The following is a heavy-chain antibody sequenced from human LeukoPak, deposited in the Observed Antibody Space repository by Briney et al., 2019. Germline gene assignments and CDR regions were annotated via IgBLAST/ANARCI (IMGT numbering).Heavy chain of an antibody. Sequence: KTSETLSLTCTVAGGSISSNYWSWIRQPPGKGLEWIGYIYYSGSTNCNPSLKSRVSISVDTSKKQFSLKLSSVTAADTAVYYCARRSRYSDYVDFWGQGTLVTVSS. V-gene: IGHV4-59*08. CDR1: GGSISSNY. CDR3: ARRSRYSDYVDF. D-gene: IGHD5-18*01. J-gene: IGHJ4*02. CDR2: IYYSGST.